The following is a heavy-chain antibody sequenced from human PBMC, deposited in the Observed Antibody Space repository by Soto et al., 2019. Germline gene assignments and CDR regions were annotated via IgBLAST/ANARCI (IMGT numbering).Heavy chain of an antibody. V-gene: IGHV3-30-3*01. CDR1: EFSFSSYA. D-gene: IGHD6-25*01. J-gene: IGHJ6*02. CDR2: ISFDGIKK. Sequence: QVQLVESGGGVVQPGGSLRLSCAASEFSFSSYAMHWVRQAPGKGLEWVAAISFDGIKKYYADSVGGRFSISRDKSKNTLSLEMTSLNDEDTAVYYCARELSHSSGRFSEITYYYYYGMDVWGQGTTVTVSS. CDR3: ARELSHSSGRFSEITYYYYYGMDV.